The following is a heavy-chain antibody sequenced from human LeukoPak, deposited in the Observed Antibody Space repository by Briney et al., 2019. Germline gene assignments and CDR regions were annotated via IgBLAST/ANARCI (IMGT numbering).Heavy chain of an antibody. CDR3: ARDPLEYSSSSGGYDY. D-gene: IGHD6-6*01. V-gene: IGHV3-30-3*01. CDR2: ISYDGSNK. J-gene: IGHJ4*02. Sequence: PGGSLRLSYAASGFTFSSYAMHWVRQAPGKGLEWVAVISYDGSNKYYADSVKGRFTISRDNSKNTLYLQMNSLRAEDTAVYYCARDPLEYSSSSGGYDYWGQGTLVTVSS. CDR1: GFTFSSYA.